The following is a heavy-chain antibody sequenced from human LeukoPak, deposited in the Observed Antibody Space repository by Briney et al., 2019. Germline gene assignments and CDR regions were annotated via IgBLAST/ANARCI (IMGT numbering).Heavy chain of an antibody. CDR2: IIPIFGTA. D-gene: IGHD1-7*01. Sequence: SVKVSCKASGGTFSSYAISWVRQAPGQGLEWMGGIIPIFGTANYAQKFQGRVTITTDESTSTAYMELSSLRSEDTAVYYCASGDIITGTTTAFDIWGQGTMVTVSS. V-gene: IGHV1-69*05. CDR3: ASGDIITGTTTAFDI. J-gene: IGHJ3*02. CDR1: GGTFSSYA.